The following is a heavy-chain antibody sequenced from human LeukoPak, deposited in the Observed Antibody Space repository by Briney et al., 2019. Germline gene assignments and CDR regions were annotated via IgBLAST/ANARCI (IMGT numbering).Heavy chain of an antibody. J-gene: IGHJ6*02. Sequence: SEALSLTCAVSGGSISSSNWWSWVRQPPGKGLEWIGEIYHSGSTNYNPSLKSRVTISVDKSKNQFSLKLSSVTAADTAVYYCASATSLYYYGMDVWGQGTTVTVSS. CDR3: ASATSLYYYGMDV. CDR1: GGSISSSNW. V-gene: IGHV4-4*02. CDR2: IYHSGST.